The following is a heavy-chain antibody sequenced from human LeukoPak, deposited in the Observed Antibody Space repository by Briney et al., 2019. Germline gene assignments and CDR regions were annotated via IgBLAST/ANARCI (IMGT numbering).Heavy chain of an antibody. D-gene: IGHD1-26*01. CDR2: INPNSGGT. J-gene: IGHJ4*02. CDR1: GYTFTGYY. V-gene: IGHV1-2*02. CDR3: AREFYSGTYFY. Sequence: ASVKVSCKASGYTFTGYYIHWVRQAPGQGLEWMGWINPNSGGTNYAQKFQGRVTMTRDTSISTAYMELSRLTSDDTAVYCCAREFYSGTYFYWGQGTLVTVSS.